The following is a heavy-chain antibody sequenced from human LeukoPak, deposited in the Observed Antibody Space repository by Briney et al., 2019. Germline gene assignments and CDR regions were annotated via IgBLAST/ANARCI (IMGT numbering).Heavy chain of an antibody. CDR2: IKQDGSEK. CDR1: GFTFSCYW. D-gene: IGHD6-19*01. J-gene: IGHJ4*02. V-gene: IGHV3-7*01. Sequence: GGSLTLSCAASGFTFSCYWMSWLRQAPGKGLEWVANIKQDGSEKYYVDSVKGRFTISRDNPKNSLYLQMNSQRAEDTAEYYCAKGKSGWYLVYCGRGTLVTVSS. CDR3: AKGKSGWYLVY.